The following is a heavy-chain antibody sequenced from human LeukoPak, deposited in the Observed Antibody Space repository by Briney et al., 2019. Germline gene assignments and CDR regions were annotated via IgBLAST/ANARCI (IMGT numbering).Heavy chain of an antibody. Sequence: PGGSLRLSCEASGFTFSTYGMHWVRQAPGKGLEWITFIPYDGSNKYYADSVKGRFTISRDNSKNTLYLQMNSLRAEDTAVYYCVATVTILDYWGQGTLVTVSS. J-gene: IGHJ4*02. CDR1: GFTFSTYG. CDR3: VATVTILDY. V-gene: IGHV3-30*02. D-gene: IGHD4-17*01. CDR2: IPYDGSNK.